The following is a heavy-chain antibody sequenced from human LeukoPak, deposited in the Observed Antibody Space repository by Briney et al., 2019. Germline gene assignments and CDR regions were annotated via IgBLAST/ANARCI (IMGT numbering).Heavy chain of an antibody. CDR2: ISVSDT. CDR1: GFTFDNYA. Sequence: TGGSLRLSCAASGFTFDNYAMSWFRQAPGEGLGWVSTISVSDTFYADSVRGRFTISRDSSRNTISLLMNSLRTEDTALYYCAKRAPPGTAAGVPYYFDYWGQGTLVTVSS. CDR3: AKRAPPGTAAGVPYYFDY. D-gene: IGHD6-25*01. J-gene: IGHJ4*02. V-gene: IGHV3-23*01.